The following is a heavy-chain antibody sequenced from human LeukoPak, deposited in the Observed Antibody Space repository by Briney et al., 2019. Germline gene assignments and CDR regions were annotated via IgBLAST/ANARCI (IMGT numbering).Heavy chain of an antibody. CDR1: GGSISSGDYY. D-gene: IGHD2-2*01. V-gene: IGHV4-30-4*08. CDR3: ARVVDYASPGFDY. CDR2: IYYSGST. J-gene: IGHJ4*02. Sequence: TSQTLSLTCTVSGGSISSGDYYWSWIRQPPGKSLEWIGYIYYSGSTYYNPSLKSRVTISVDTSKNQFSLKLSSVTAADTAVYYCARVVDYASPGFDYWGQGTLVTVSS.